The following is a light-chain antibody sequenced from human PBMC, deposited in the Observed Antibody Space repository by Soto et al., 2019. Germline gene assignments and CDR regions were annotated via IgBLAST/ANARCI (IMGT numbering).Light chain of an antibody. Sequence: DIQMTQSPSSLSASLGDRVTITCRASQGIRNDLAWYQQKPGKAPKRLIYAASSLQSGVSPRFSGSGSVTEFTLTISSLQPEDVATYFCLQHNSYPRTFGQGTKVEIK. J-gene: IGKJ1*01. V-gene: IGKV1-17*01. CDR3: LQHNSYPRT. CDR2: AAS. CDR1: QGIRND.